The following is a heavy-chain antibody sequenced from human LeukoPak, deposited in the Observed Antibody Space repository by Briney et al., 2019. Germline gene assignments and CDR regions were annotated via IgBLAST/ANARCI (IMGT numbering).Heavy chain of an antibody. CDR1: GGSISSSSYY. CDR3: ASRVAASGRRDY. V-gene: IGHV4-39*01. D-gene: IGHD6-13*01. J-gene: IGHJ4*02. Sequence: PSETLSLTCTVSGGSISSSSYYWGWIRQPPGKGLEWIGSIYYSGSTYYNPSLKSRVTISVDTSKNQFSLKLSSVTAADTAVYYCASRVAASGRRDYWGQGTLVTVSS. CDR2: IYYSGST.